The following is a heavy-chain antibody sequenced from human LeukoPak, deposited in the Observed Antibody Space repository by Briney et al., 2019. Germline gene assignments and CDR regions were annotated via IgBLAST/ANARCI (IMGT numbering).Heavy chain of an antibody. CDR1: GFTFSSYE. J-gene: IGHJ4*02. V-gene: IGHV3-48*03. D-gene: IGHD4-17*01. CDR2: ISSSGSTT. CDR3: ARGDGDYIFDY. Sequence: GGSLRLSCAASGFTFSSYEMNWVRQAPGKGLEWVSYISSSGSTTYYADSVKGRFTISRDNAKNSLYLQMNSLRAEDTAVYYCARGDGDYIFDYWGQGTLVTVSS.